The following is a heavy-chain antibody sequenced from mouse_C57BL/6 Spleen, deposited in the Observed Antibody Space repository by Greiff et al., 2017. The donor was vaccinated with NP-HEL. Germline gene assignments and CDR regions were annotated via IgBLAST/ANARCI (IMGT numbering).Heavy chain of an antibody. Sequence: QVQLQQPGAELVKPGASVKMSCKASGYTFTSYWITWVKQRPGQGLEWIGDIYPGSGSTNYNEKFKSKATLTVDTSSSTAYMQLSSLTSEDSAVDYCAREGPSTMVNYFDYWGQGTTLTVSS. CDR1: GYTFTSYW. J-gene: IGHJ2*01. D-gene: IGHD2-2*01. CDR3: AREGPSTMVNYFDY. V-gene: IGHV1-55*01. CDR2: IYPGSGST.